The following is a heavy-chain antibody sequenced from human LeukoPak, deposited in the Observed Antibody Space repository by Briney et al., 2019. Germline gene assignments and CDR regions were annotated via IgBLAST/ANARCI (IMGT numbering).Heavy chain of an antibody. Sequence: GRSLRLSCAASGFIFSDYGMHWVRQAPGKGLEWVAVTSHDGKKQYYADSVKGRYTISRDNSKNTLYLLTNSLRDDDTAVYYCAKEVTVRRAYHFDSWGQGTLVTVSS. V-gene: IGHV3-30*18. D-gene: IGHD4-23*01. CDR2: TSHDGKKQ. J-gene: IGHJ4*02. CDR3: AKEVTVRRAYHFDS. CDR1: GFIFSDYG.